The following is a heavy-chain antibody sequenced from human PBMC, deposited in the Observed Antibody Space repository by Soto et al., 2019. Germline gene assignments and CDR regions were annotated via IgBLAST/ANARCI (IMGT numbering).Heavy chain of an antibody. D-gene: IGHD3-22*01. CDR2: ISAYNGNT. CDR1: GYTFTSYG. CDR3: ARGAGHYYDSSGYYPDLDY. Sequence: ASVKVSCKASGYTFTSYGISWVRQAPGQGLEWMGWISAYNGNTNYAQKLQGRVTMTTDTSTSTAYMELRSLRSDDTAVYYCARGAGHYYDSSGYYPDLDYRGQGTLVTVSS. J-gene: IGHJ4*02. V-gene: IGHV1-18*01.